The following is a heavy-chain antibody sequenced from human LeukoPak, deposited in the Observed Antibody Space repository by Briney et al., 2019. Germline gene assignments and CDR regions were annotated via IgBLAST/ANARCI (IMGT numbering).Heavy chain of an antibody. J-gene: IGHJ4*02. CDR3: ARERWLQRRCFDY. V-gene: IGHV3-7*01. CDR1: GFTFSSYW. CDR2: IKQDGSEK. D-gene: IGHD5-24*01. Sequence: GGSLRLACAASGFTFSSYWMSWVRQAPGKGLEWVANIKQDGSEKYYVDSVKGRFTISRDNAKNSLYLQMNSLRAEDTAVYYCARERWLQRRCFDYWGQGTLVTVSS.